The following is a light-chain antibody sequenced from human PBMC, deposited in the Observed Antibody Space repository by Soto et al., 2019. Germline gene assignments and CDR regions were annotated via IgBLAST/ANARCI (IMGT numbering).Light chain of an antibody. V-gene: IGKV3-15*01. CDR3: QQYNKWPLT. J-gene: IGKJ4*01. CDR2: GSS. CDR1: QSVSSN. Sequence: EIVMTQSPATLSVSPGERATLSCRASQSVSSNLAWYQQKPGQAPRLLIYGSSTRATGVPARFSGSGSGTVFTLTINRLQSEDFAVYYCQQYNKWPLTFGGGTKVEIK.